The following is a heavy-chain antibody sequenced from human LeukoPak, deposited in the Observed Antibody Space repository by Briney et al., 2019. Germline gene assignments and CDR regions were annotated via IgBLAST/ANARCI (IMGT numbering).Heavy chain of an antibody. Sequence: HGESLKISCKGSGYSFTSYWIGWVRQMPGKGLEWMGIIYPGDSDTRYSPSFQGQVTISADESINTAYLQWSGLKASDTAIYYCARRDGYNYVDYWGQGTLVTVSS. V-gene: IGHV5-51*01. CDR3: ARRDGYNYVDY. D-gene: IGHD5-24*01. CDR1: GYSFTSYW. J-gene: IGHJ4*02. CDR2: IYPGDSDT.